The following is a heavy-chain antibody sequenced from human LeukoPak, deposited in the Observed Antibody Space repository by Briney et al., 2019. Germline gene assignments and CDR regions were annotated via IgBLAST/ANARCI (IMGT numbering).Heavy chain of an antibody. CDR2: ISGSGGST. CDR1: GFTFSSYA. V-gene: IGHV3-23*01. CDR3: AKAPRAGDSVDY. Sequence: GGSLRLSCAASGFTFSSYAMSWVRQAPGKGLEWVSAISGSGGSTYYADSVKGRFTISRDNSKNTLCLQMNSLRAEDTAVYYCAKAPRAGDSVDYWGQGTLVTVSS. J-gene: IGHJ4*02. D-gene: IGHD5/OR15-5a*01.